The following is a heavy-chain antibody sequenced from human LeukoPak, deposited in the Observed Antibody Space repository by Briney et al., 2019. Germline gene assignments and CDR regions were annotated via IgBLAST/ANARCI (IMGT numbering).Heavy chain of an antibody. CDR3: ARSQKETHLGAYGGFRDAFDV. Sequence: GGSLRLSCAASGFTFGDYYMSWSRQAPGKGLEWSSYITFSSKTIDYAASVKGRFTITRDNAKKSLYLKMDSLSADDTAVYYCARSQKETHLGAYGGFRDAFDVWGQGTMVIVSS. J-gene: IGHJ3*01. D-gene: IGHD4-23*01. CDR2: ITFSSKTI. CDR1: GFTFGDYY. V-gene: IGHV3-11*04.